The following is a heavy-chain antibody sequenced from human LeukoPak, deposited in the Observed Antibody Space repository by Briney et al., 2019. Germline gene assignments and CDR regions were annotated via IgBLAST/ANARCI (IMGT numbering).Heavy chain of an antibody. CDR3: ARDPASRDYYYYYYMDV. Sequence: GGSLRLSCAASGFTFSSYEMNWVRQAPGKGLEWVSYISSSGSTIYYADSMEGRFTISRDNAKNSLYLQMNSLRAEDTSVHYCARDPASRDYYYYYYMDVWGKGTTVTVSS. J-gene: IGHJ6*03. CDR2: ISSSGSTI. D-gene: IGHD5-24*01. CDR1: GFTFSSYE. V-gene: IGHV3-48*03.